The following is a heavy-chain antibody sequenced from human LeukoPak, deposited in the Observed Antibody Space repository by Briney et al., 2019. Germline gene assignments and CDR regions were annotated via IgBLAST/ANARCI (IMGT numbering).Heavy chain of an antibody. J-gene: IGHJ4*02. V-gene: IGHV4-34*01. CDR2: INHSGST. CDR1: GGSFSGFH. D-gene: IGHD5-24*01. CDR3: ARGRDDYNFAY. Sequence: SETLSLTCAVYGGSFSGFHWTWIRQPPGKGLEWIGEINHSGSTNYNPSLRSRVTISVDTSKNQFTLKLFSVTAADTAVYYCARGRDDYNFAYWGQGTLVTVSS.